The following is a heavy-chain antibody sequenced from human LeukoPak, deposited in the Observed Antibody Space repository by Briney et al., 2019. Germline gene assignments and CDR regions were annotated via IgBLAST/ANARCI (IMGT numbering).Heavy chain of an antibody. CDR3: ARVAVVYGGVRSGNKNRFLEWLLNY. J-gene: IGHJ4*02. Sequence: ASVKVSCKASGYTFTGCYMHWVRQAPGQGLEWMGWINPNSGGTNYAQKFQGRVTMTRDTSISTAYMELSRLRSDDTAVYYCARVAVVYGGVRSGNKNRFLEWLLNYWGQGTLVTVSS. CDR2: INPNSGGT. V-gene: IGHV1-2*02. CDR1: GYTFTGCY. D-gene: IGHD3-3*01.